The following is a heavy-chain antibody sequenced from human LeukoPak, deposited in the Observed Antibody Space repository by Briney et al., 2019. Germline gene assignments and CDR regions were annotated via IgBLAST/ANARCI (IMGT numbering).Heavy chain of an antibody. J-gene: IGHJ1*01. CDR2: INPSGGST. CDR1: GYTFTSYY. V-gene: IGHV1-46*01. D-gene: IGHD3-22*01. CDR3: AADYDSRGYVH. Sequence: SVKVSCKASGYTFTSYYMHWVRQAPGQGLEWMGIINPSGGSTSNAQKFQGRVTMTRDTSTSTVYMELSSLRSEDTAVYYCAADYDSRGYVHWGQGTLVTVSS.